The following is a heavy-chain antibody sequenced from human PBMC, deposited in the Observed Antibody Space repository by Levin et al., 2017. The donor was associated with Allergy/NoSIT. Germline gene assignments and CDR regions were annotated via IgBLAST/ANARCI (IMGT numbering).Heavy chain of an antibody. D-gene: IGHD2-2*01. J-gene: IGHJ6*02. CDR1: GFTFSGSA. CDR3: TLPYQLLPDYYYGMDV. V-gene: IGHV3-73*01. CDR2: IRSKANSYAT. Sequence: GESLKISCAASGFTFSGSAMHWVRQASGKGLEWVGRIRSKANSYATAYAASVKGRFTISRDDSKNTAYLQMNSLKTEDTAVYYCTLPYQLLPDYYYGMDVWGQGTTVTVSS.